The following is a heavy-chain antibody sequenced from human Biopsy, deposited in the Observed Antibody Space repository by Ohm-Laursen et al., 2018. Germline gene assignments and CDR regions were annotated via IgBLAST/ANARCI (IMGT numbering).Heavy chain of an antibody. CDR1: GGSIKSYY. V-gene: IGHV4-59*01. CDR2: IYYTGHT. J-gene: IGHJ4*02. CDR3: ARLTGDPSY. D-gene: IGHD7-27*01. Sequence: PSQTLSLTCTVSGGSIKSYYWNWIRQSPGKGLEWIGFIYYTGHTNYNPSLKSRATISVDTSKNQFSLKVISVTAADTAVYYCARLTGDPSYWGQGILVTVPS.